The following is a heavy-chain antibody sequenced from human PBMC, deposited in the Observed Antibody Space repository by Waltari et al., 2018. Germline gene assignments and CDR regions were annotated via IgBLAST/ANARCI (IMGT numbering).Heavy chain of an antibody. Sequence: QAQLVESGGGVVQAGGSLRLSCAASAFTFSSYAMHGVRQAPGKGLEWVSFIRYDGSNKYYADSVKGRFTVSRDNSKNTLYLQMTSLRAEDTAVYYCAKDRRAAGGIDYWGQGTLVTVSS. V-gene: IGHV3-30*02. CDR3: AKDRRAAGGIDY. J-gene: IGHJ4*02. CDR1: AFTFSSYA. D-gene: IGHD6-13*01. CDR2: IRYDGSNK.